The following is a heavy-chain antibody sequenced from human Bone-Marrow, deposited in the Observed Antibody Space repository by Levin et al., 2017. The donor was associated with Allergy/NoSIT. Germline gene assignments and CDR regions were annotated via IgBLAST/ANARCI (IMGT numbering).Heavy chain of an antibody. CDR2: INPNSGGT. Sequence: ASVKVSCKTSGYTFTGYYIHWVRQAPGQGLEWMGWINPNSGGTNYAEKFQGRVTLTRDTSISTAYMELSRWRSDDTAVFYCARGGSRLRDWGQGTLVTVSS. CDR1: GYTFTGYY. V-gene: IGHV1-2*02. J-gene: IGHJ4*02. CDR3: ARGGSRLRD. D-gene: IGHD2-15*01.